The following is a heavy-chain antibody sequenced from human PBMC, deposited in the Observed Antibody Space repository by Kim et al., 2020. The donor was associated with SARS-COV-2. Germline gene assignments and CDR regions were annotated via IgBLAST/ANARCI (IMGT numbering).Heavy chain of an antibody. J-gene: IGHJ6*02. Sequence: SVKVSCKASGFTFTSSAVQWVRQARGQRLEWIGWIVVGSGNTNYAQKFQERVTITRDMSTSTAYMELSSLRSEDTAVYYCALGGQGDYYYYYGMDVWAKGPRSPSP. CDR1: GFTFTSSA. CDR2: IVVGSGNT. V-gene: IGHV1-58*01. CDR3: ALGGQGDYYYYYGMDV. D-gene: IGHD3-16*01.